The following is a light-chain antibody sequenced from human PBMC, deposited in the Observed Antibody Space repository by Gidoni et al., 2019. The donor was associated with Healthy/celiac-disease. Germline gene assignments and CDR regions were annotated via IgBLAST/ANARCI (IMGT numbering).Light chain of an antibody. CDR1: QDISNH. Sequence: DIQMTQSPSSLYASVGDRVTITCQASQDISNHLNWYEQKPGKAPKLLIYDASNLETGVPSRFSGSGSGTDFTFTISSLQPEDIATYYCQQYDNLPPYTFGQGTKLEI. J-gene: IGKJ2*01. V-gene: IGKV1-33*01. CDR3: QQYDNLPPYT. CDR2: DAS.